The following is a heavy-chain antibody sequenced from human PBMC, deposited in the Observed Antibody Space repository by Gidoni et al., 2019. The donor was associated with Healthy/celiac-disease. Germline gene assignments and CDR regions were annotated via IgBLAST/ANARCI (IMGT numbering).Heavy chain of an antibody. CDR1: GFTFDDYA. V-gene: IGHV3-9*01. D-gene: IGHD6-13*01. CDR3: AKALIAAAGTNYYYYYGMDV. CDR2: ISWNSGSI. Sequence: VQLVESGGGLVQPGRSLRLSCSASGFTFDDYAMHWVRQAPGKGLEWVSGISWNSGSIGYADSVKGRFTISRDNAKNSLYLQMNSLRAEDTALYYCAKALIAAAGTNYYYYYGMDVWGQGTTVTVSS. J-gene: IGHJ6*02.